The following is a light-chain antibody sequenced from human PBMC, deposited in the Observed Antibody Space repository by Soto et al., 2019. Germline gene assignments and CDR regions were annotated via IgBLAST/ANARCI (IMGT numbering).Light chain of an antibody. J-gene: IGLJ1*01. CDR3: CSYAPESTYV. CDR2: KGT. V-gene: IGLV2-23*01. CDR1: SDDVGAYNS. Sequence: QRVQSQHASVSCSPGQSIPISCTWTSDDVGAYNSVSWYQQLPHKAPQFILYKGTQRPSGVSSRFSGSTSGNAASLTISGLQADEEADYFCCSYAPESTYVFGTGTKVTVL.